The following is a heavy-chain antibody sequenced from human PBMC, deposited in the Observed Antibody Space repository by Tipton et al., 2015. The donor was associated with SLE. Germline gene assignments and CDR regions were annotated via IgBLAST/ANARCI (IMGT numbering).Heavy chain of an antibody. CDR2: IYYSGST. D-gene: IGHD3-10*01. CDR3: AAGVASPFDY. V-gene: IGHV4-61*05. CDR1: GGSISSSSYY. J-gene: IGHJ4*02. Sequence: TLSLTCTVSGGSISSSSYYWGWIRQPPGKGLEWIGYIYYSGSTNYNPSLKSRVTISVDTSKNQFSLKLSSVTAADTAVYYCAAGVASPFDYWGQGTLVTVSS.